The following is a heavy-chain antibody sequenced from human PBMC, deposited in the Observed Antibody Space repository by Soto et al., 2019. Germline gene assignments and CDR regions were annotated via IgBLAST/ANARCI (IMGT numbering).Heavy chain of an antibody. CDR3: ARGGYVVVPAVHSAFDI. V-gene: IGHV1-46*03. CDR2: INPSGGST. CDR1: GYTFTSYY. D-gene: IGHD2-2*01. Sequence: ASVKVSCKAFGYTFTSYYMHWVRQAPGQGFEWMGIINPSGGSTSYAQKFQGRVTMTRDTSTSTVYMELSSLRSDDTAVYYCARGGYVVVPAVHSAFDIWGQGTMVTVS. J-gene: IGHJ3*02.